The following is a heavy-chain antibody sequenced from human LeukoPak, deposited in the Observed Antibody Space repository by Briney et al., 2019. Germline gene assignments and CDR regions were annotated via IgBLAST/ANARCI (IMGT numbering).Heavy chain of an antibody. CDR3: ARDPLRSIPVDYYYGMDV. CDR1: GFTVSSNY. D-gene: IGHD6-19*01. Sequence: GGSLRLSCAASGFTVSSNYMSWVRQAPGKGLEWVSVIYSGGSTYYADSVKGRFTISRDNSRNTLYLQMSSLRAEDTAVYYCARDPLRSIPVDYYYGMDVWGKGTTVTVSS. V-gene: IGHV3-53*05. CDR2: IYSGGST. J-gene: IGHJ6*04.